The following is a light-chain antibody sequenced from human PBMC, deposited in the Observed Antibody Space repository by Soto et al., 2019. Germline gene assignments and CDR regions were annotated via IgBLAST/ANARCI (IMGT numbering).Light chain of an antibody. CDR1: SSDVGGYNY. CDR2: DVS. J-gene: IGLJ2*01. V-gene: IGLV2-14*01. Sequence: QSVLTQPASVSGSPGQSITISCTGTSSDVGGYNYVSWYQQHPGKAPKLMIYDVSNRPSGVSNRFSRSKSGNTASLTISGLQAEDEADYYCSSYTSSSTPVFGGGTKVTVL. CDR3: SSYTSSSTPV.